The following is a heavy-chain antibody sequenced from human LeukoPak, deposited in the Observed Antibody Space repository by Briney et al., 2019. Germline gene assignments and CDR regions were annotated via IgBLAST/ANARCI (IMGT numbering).Heavy chain of an antibody. CDR3: AKSLYTGYSSGWSPHP. Sequence: TGRSLRLSCAASGFTFSSYGMHWVRQAPGKGLEWVAVISYDGSNKYYADSVKGRFTISRDNSKNTLYLQMNSLRAEDTAVYYCAKSLYTGYSSGWSPHPWGQGTLVTVSS. CDR2: ISYDGSNK. V-gene: IGHV3-30*18. J-gene: IGHJ5*02. D-gene: IGHD6-19*01. CDR1: GFTFSSYG.